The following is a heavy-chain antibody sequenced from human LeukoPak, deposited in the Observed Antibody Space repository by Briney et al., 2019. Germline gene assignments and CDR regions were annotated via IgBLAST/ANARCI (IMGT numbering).Heavy chain of an antibody. Sequence: GGSLRLSCAASGFTLSSYAMSWVRQAPGKGLEWVSAISDTGNTYHADSVKGRFTISRDSSKNTLFLQMNRLRPEDAAVYYCAKAPVTTCSGAYCYPFDYWGQGTLVTVSS. D-gene: IGHD2-15*01. J-gene: IGHJ4*02. CDR2: ISDTGNT. CDR1: GFTLSSYA. V-gene: IGHV3-23*01. CDR3: AKAPVTTCSGAYCYPFDY.